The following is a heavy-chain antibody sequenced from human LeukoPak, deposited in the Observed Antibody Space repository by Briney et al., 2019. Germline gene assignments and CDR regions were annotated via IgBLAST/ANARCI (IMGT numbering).Heavy chain of an antibody. Sequence: SETLSLTCAVSGGSFNSYYWSWVRQTPGKGLEWIGEINHSGYTNDSPSLKSRVTLSIDTSTKQFSLNLRSVTVADTGIYYCTRMTTEHDYWGQGTLVTVSS. D-gene: IGHD4-17*01. CDR1: GGSFNSYY. CDR2: INHSGYT. J-gene: IGHJ4*02. CDR3: TRMTTEHDY. V-gene: IGHV4-34*01.